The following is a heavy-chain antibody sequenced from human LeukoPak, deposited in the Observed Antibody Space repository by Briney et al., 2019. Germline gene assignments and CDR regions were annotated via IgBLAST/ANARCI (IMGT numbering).Heavy chain of an antibody. CDR1: GFTFSSYG. J-gene: IGHJ4*02. V-gene: IGHV3-30*02. Sequence: GGSLRLSCAASGFTFSSYGMHWVRQAPGKGLEWVAFIRYDGSNKYYADSVKGRFTIPRDNSKNTLYLQMNSLRAEDTAVYYCAKDAPYCSGGSCYSVFDYWGQGTLVTVSS. CDR2: IRYDGSNK. D-gene: IGHD2-15*01. CDR3: AKDAPYCSGGSCYSVFDY.